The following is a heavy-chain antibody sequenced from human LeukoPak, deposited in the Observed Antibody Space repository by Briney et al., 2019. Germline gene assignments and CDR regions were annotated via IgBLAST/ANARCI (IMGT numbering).Heavy chain of an antibody. CDR3: ARGYCTNGVCYHFDY. Sequence: ASVKVSCKASGYTFTSYAMNWVRQAPGQGLEWMGWINTNTGNPTYAQGFTGRFVFSLDTSVSTAYLQISSLKAEDTAVYYCARGYCTNGVCYHFDYWGQGTLVTVSS. CDR2: INTNTGNP. CDR1: GYTFTSYA. V-gene: IGHV7-4-1*02. J-gene: IGHJ4*02. D-gene: IGHD2-8*01.